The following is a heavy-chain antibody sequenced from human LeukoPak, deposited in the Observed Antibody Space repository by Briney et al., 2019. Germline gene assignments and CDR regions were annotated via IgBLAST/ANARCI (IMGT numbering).Heavy chain of an antibody. D-gene: IGHD3-9*01. Sequence: GGSLRLSCAASGFTFSNAWMSWVRQAPGKGLEWVGRIKSKTDGGTTDYAAPVKGRFTISRDDSKNTLYLQMNSLKTEDTAVYYCTTEYYDILTGHRVYWGQGTLVTVSS. CDR1: GFTFSNAW. V-gene: IGHV3-15*01. CDR2: IKSKTDGGTT. J-gene: IGHJ4*02. CDR3: TTEYYDILTGHRVY.